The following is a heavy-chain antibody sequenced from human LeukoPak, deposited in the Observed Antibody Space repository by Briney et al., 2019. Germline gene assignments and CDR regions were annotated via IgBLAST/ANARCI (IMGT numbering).Heavy chain of an antibody. CDR1: GFTFSDFG. V-gene: IGHV3-33*08. J-gene: IGHJ4*02. CDR2: IWYDGSNK. CDR3: ARAASSHYFDC. Sequence: GRSLRLSCAASGFTFSDFGMHWVRQAPGKGLEWVAVIWYDGSNKYHADSVEGRFTISRDNSKNTLYLQMNSLIAEDTAVYYCARAASSHYFDCWGQGTLVTVSS. D-gene: IGHD6-13*01.